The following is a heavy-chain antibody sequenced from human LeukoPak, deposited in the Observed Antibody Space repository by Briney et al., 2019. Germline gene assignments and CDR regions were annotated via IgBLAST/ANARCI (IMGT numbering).Heavy chain of an antibody. Sequence: GGSLRLSCAASGXSFSSHGMSWVRQAPGKGPEWVSSISSGSDYTFYADSVKGRFIVSRDNSKNTLCLQMYSLRAGDTAVYYCAKIGVIGKWYYDIWGRGTLVTVSS. CDR2: ISSGSDYT. D-gene: IGHD3-10*01. CDR1: GXSFSSHG. CDR3: AKIGVIGKWYYDI. J-gene: IGHJ2*01. V-gene: IGHV3-23*01.